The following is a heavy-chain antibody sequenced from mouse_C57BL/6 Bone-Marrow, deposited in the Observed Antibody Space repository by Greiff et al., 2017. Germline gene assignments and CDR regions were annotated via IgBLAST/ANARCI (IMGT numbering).Heavy chain of an antibody. CDR2: IDPEDGDT. Sequence: EVQLQQSGAELVRPGASVKLSCTASGFNIKDYYMHWVKQRPEQGLEWIGRIDPEDGDTEYAPKFQGKATMTADTSSNTAYLQLSSLTSEDTAVYYCTTGAIYYYGSSWYFDVWGTGTTVTVSS. CDR3: TTGAIYYYGSSWYFDV. CDR1: GFNIKDYY. V-gene: IGHV14-1*01. J-gene: IGHJ1*03. D-gene: IGHD1-1*01.